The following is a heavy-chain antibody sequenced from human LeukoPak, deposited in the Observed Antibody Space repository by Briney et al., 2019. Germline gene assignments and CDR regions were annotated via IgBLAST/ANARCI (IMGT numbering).Heavy chain of an antibody. CDR3: ARAVRNYYDSSGYTTDY. J-gene: IGHJ4*02. D-gene: IGHD3-22*01. V-gene: IGHV3-21*01. Sequence: PGGSLRLSCAASGFTFSSYSMNWVRQAPGKGLEWVSSISSSSSYIYYADSVKGRFTISRDNAKNSLYLQMNSLRAEDTAVYYCARAVRNYYDSSGYTTDYWGQGTLVTVSS. CDR2: ISSSSSYI. CDR1: GFTFSSYS.